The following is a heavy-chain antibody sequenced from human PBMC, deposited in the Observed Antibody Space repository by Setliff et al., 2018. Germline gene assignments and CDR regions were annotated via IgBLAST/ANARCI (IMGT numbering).Heavy chain of an antibody. Sequence: PGGSLRLSCAVSGFTFSNAWMTWVRQAPGKGLEWVGRIKSTTDGGTTDYAAPVKGRFTISRDDSKNTLYLQMNSLKTEDTAVYYCARGNYYDSSGYSVDYWGQGTLVTVSS. CDR1: GFTFSNAW. J-gene: IGHJ4*02. CDR3: ARGNYYDSSGYSVDY. D-gene: IGHD3-22*01. V-gene: IGHV3-15*01. CDR2: IKSTTDGGTT.